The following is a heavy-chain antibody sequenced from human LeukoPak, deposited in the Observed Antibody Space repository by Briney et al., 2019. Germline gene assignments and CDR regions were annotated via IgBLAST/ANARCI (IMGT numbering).Heavy chain of an antibody. V-gene: IGHV3-21*01. Sequence: GGSLRLFCAASGFTFSSYSMNWVRQAPGKGLEWVSSISSSSRYIYYADSVKVRFTISRDNAKDSLYLQMNSLRAEDTAEYYCARDWDYYYYYGMDVWGQGTTVTVSS. CDR1: GFTFSSYS. CDR3: ARDWDYYYYYGMDV. CDR2: ISSSSRYI. J-gene: IGHJ6*02. D-gene: IGHD3-16*01.